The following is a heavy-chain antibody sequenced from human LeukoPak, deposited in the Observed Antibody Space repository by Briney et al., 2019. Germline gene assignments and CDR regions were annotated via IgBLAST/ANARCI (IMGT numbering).Heavy chain of an antibody. CDR1: GYTFTSYD. J-gene: IGHJ6*04. CDR2: ISAYNGNT. Sequence: GASVKVCCKASGYTFTSYDISWVRQAPGQGHEGMGWISAYNGNTNYAQKLQGRVTMTTDTPTSTAYMELRSLRSDDTAVYYCASSSITMVRGGPLGMDVWGKGTTVTVSS. D-gene: IGHD3-10*01. CDR3: ASSSITMVRGGPLGMDV. V-gene: IGHV1-18*04.